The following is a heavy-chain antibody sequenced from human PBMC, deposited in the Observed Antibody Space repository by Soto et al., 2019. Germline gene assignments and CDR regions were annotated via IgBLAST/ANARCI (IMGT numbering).Heavy chain of an antibody. J-gene: IGHJ5*02. CDR1: GYTFTSYY. V-gene: IGHV1-46*03. Sequence: ASVKVSCKASGYTFTSYYMHLVRQAPGQGLEWMGIINPSGGSTSYAQKFQGRVTMTRDTSTSTVYMELSSLRSEDTAVYYCARDREVGRGARIAARPGFDPWGQGTLVTVSS. CDR2: INPSGGST. CDR3: ARDREVGRGARIAARPGFDP. D-gene: IGHD6-6*01.